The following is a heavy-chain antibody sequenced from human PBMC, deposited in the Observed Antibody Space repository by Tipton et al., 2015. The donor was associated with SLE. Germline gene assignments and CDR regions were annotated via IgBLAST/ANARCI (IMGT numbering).Heavy chain of an antibody. Sequence: TLSLTCTVSGGSISSGSYYWSWIRQPAGKGLEWIGRIYISGSTNYNPSLKSRVTISVDTSKNQFSLKLSSVTAADTAVYYCARENSSGWYADAFDIWGQGTMVTVSS. CDR2: IYISGST. CDR3: ARENSSGWYADAFDI. V-gene: IGHV4-61*02. D-gene: IGHD6-19*01. CDR1: GGSISSGSYY. J-gene: IGHJ3*02.